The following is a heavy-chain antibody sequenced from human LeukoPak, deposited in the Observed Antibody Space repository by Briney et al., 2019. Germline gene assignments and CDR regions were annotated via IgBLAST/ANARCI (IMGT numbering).Heavy chain of an antibody. CDR3: ARGIWSSGGPLDV. V-gene: IGHV3-30*03. D-gene: IGHD2-15*01. CDR2: ISYDGSNK. CDR1: GFTFSSYG. Sequence: GGSLRLSCAASGFTFSSYGMHWVRQAPGKGLEWVAVISYDGSNKYYADSVKGRFTISRDNSKNTLYLQMNSLRAEDTAVYYCARGIWSSGGPLDVWGKGTPVTISS. J-gene: IGHJ6*04.